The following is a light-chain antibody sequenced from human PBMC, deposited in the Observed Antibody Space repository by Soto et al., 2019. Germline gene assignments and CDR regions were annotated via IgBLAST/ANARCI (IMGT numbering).Light chain of an antibody. V-gene: IGLV3-21*02. CDR2: ENS. Sequence: SYELSQEPSVSVAPRQTARITCGGNNIGSKSVHWYQQKAGQAPVLVVYENSVRPSGIPERFSGSNSGNTATLTITRVESADEAEYVCQVWDSVVDHYVFVPGTKVTVL. J-gene: IGLJ1*01. CDR1: NIGSKS. CDR3: QVWDSVVDHYV.